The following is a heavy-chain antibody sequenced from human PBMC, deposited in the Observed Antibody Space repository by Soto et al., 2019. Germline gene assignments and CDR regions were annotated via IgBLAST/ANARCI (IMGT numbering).Heavy chain of an antibody. V-gene: IGHV1-58*01. J-gene: IGHJ4*02. CDR3: SAAYNTNPFDY. D-gene: IGHD2-8*01. Sequence: SVKVSCKASGVTFADSAVQWVRQARGQSLEWMGRIHVDSHNTKSAQKFTERVTISWDVSTRAAFLEMNILITEDTAVYYCSAAYNTNPFDYWGQGTVDTVSS. CDR2: IHVDSHNT. CDR1: GVTFADSA.